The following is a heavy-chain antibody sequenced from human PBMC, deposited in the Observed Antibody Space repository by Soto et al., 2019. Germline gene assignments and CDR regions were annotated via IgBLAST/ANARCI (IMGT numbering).Heavy chain of an antibody. Sequence: EVQLLESGGGLVQPGGSLRLSCAASGFTFSSYAMSWVRQAPGKGLEWVSAISGSGGSTYYADSVKGRFTISRDNSKNTLYLQMNSLRAEDTAVYYCAKDGPEDYSGSYQDYYYYGMDVWGQGTTVTVSS. D-gene: IGHD1-26*01. CDR3: AKDGPEDYSGSYQDYYYYGMDV. V-gene: IGHV3-23*01. CDR1: GFTFSSYA. J-gene: IGHJ6*02. CDR2: ISGSGGST.